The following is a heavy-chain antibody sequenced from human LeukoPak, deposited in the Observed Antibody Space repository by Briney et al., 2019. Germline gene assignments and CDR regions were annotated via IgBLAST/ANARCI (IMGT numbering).Heavy chain of an antibody. D-gene: IGHD3-10*01. CDR3: ARAETGSGGKGVDY. Sequence: GGSLRLSCAASGFTFSSYSMNWVRQAPGKGLEWVSSISRSSSYIYYADSVKGRFTISRDNAKNSLYLQMNSLRAEDTAVYYCARAETGSGGKGVDYWGQGTLVTVSS. J-gene: IGHJ4*02. V-gene: IGHV3-21*01. CDR1: GFTFSSYS. CDR2: ISRSSSYI.